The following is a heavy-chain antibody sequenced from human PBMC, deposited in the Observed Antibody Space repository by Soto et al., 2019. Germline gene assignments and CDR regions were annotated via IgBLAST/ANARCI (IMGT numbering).Heavy chain of an antibody. CDR2: INHSGST. CDR1: GGSFSGYY. J-gene: IGHJ4*02. D-gene: IGHD1-26*01. CDR3: ATSGRYRRFEY. Sequence: SETLSLTCAVYGGSFSGYYWSWIRQPPGKGLEWIGEINHSGSTNYNPSLKSRVTISVDTSKNQFSLKLSSVTAADTAVYYCATSGRYRRFEYCGQAPPVT. V-gene: IGHV4-34*01.